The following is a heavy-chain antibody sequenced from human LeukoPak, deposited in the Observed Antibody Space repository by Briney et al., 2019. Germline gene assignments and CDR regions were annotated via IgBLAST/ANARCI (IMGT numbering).Heavy chain of an antibody. Sequence: PSETLSLTCTVSGGSISSYYWSWIRQPPGKGLEWIGYIYYSGSINYNPSLKSRVTISVDTSKNQFSLKLSSVTAADTAVYYCARIPYGDYFDYWGQGTLVTVSS. J-gene: IGHJ4*02. CDR3: ARIPYGDYFDY. D-gene: IGHD4-17*01. V-gene: IGHV4-59*01. CDR1: GGSISSYY. CDR2: IYYSGSI.